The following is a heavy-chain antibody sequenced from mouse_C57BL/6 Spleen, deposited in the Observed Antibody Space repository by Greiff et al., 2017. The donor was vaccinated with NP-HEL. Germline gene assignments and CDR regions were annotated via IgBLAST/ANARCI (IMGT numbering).Heavy chain of an antibody. V-gene: IGHV1-52*01. CDR3: ARGYYDGYYESYWYFDV. D-gene: IGHD2-3*01. CDR2: IDPSDSET. Sequence: QVQLQQPGAELVRPGSSVKLSCKASGYTFTSYWMHWVKQRPIQGLEWIGNIDPSDSETHYNQKFKDKATLTVDKSSSTAYMQLSSLTSEDSAVYYCARGYYDGYYESYWYFDVWGTGTTVTVSS. J-gene: IGHJ1*03. CDR1: GYTFTSYW.